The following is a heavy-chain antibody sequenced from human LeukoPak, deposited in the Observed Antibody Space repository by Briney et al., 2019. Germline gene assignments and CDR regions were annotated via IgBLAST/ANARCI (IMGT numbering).Heavy chain of an antibody. V-gene: IGHV3-30-3*01. CDR3: ARDRLSRVGRTSSGWHY. CDR2: ISYDGSNK. Sequence: GGSLRFSCAASGFTFSSYAMHWVRQAPGKGLEWVAVISYDGSNKYYADSVKGRFTISRDNSKNTLYLQMNSLRAEDTAVYYCARDRLSRVGRTSSGWHYWGQGTLVTVSS. J-gene: IGHJ4*02. D-gene: IGHD6-19*01. CDR1: GFTFSSYA.